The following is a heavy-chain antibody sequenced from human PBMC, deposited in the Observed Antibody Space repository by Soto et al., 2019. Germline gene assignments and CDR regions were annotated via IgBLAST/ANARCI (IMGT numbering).Heavy chain of an antibody. CDR1: GGSISSGDYY. CDR3: ARVGHIWAAGLDY. J-gene: IGHJ4*02. D-gene: IGHD6-13*01. V-gene: IGHV4-30-4*01. Sequence: SETLSLTCTVSGGSISSGDYYWSWIRQPPGKGLEWIGYIYYSGSTYYNPSLKSRVTISVDTSKNQFSLKLSSVTAADTAVYYCARVGHIWAAGLDYWGQGTLVTVSS. CDR2: IYYSGST.